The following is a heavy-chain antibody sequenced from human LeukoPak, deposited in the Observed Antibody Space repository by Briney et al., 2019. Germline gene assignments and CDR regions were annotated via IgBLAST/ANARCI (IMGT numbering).Heavy chain of an antibody. Sequence: GGSLKISCKGSGYIFTNFWIGWVRQVPGKGLEWMGIIYPGDSDTRYNPSFQGQVTISADKSIDTAYLQWSSLKASDTAMYYCARHAVRDGYNRHNDYWGQGTLVTVSS. D-gene: IGHD5-24*01. J-gene: IGHJ4*02. V-gene: IGHV5-51*01. CDR3: ARHAVRDGYNRHNDY. CDR1: GYIFTNFW. CDR2: IYPGDSDT.